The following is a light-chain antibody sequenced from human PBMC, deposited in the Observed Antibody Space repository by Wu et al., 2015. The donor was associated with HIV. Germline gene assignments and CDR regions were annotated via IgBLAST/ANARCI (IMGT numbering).Light chain of an antibody. J-gene: IGKJ1*01. CDR3: LQTYNYPRT. CDR2: DAT. CDR1: QVIKSD. Sequence: AIQMTQSPTSLSASVGDRVTITCRASQVIKSDLSWYQQRPGKAPNLLIFDATSLQSGVPPRFTGSGSGTDFTLTINSLQPEDVATYYCLQTYNYPRTFGQGTKLEI. V-gene: IGKV1-6*01.